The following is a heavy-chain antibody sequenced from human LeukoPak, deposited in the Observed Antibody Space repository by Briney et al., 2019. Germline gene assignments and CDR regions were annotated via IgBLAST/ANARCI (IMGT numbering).Heavy chain of an antibody. Sequence: GASVKVSCKASGYTFTGYYMHWVRQAPGQGLEWMGWINPNSGGTNYAQKFQGRVTMTRDTSISTAYMELSSLRSEDTAVYYCARGLRVIAVAETYYFDYWGQGTLVTVSS. CDR1: GYTFTGYY. J-gene: IGHJ4*02. D-gene: IGHD6-19*01. V-gene: IGHV1-2*02. CDR3: ARGLRVIAVAETYYFDY. CDR2: INPNSGGT.